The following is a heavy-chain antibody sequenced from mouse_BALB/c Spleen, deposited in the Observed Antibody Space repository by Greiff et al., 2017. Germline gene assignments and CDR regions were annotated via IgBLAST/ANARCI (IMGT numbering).Heavy chain of an antibody. J-gene: IGHJ3*01. CDR2: ISSGSSTI. V-gene: IGHV5-17*02. Sequence: EVKVVESGGGLVQPGGSRKLSCAASGFTFSSFGMHWVRQAPEKGLEWVAYISSGSSTIYYADTVKGRFTISRDNPKNTLFLQMTSLRSEDTAMYYCARGGTLAYWGQGTLVTVSA. CDR3: ARGGTLAY. CDR1: GFTFSSFG. D-gene: IGHD3-3*01.